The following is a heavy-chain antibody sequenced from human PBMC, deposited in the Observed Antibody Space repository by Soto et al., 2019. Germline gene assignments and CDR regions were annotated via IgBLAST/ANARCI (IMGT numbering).Heavy chain of an antibody. V-gene: IGHV4-4*07. CDR1: GGSIGGYY. CDR3: VKVDWLIVGQAFDI. CDR2: IHSSGRT. D-gene: IGHD1-26*01. Sequence: SETLSLTCTVSGGSIGGYYWSWIRQSAGRGLEWIGRIHSSGRTNYNPSLNSRVSMSVDVSKSQFALNLTSVTAADTAVYYCVKVDWLIVGQAFDIWGQGTMVTVSS. J-gene: IGHJ3*02.